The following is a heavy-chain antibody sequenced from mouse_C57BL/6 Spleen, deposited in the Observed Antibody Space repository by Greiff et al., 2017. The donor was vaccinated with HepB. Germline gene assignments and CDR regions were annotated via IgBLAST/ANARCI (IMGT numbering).Heavy chain of an antibody. CDR1: GYTFTSYW. CDR3: ARGAGEDY. J-gene: IGHJ2*01. Sequence: VQLQQPGAELVKPGASVKLSCKASGYTFTSYWMQWVKQRPGQGLEWIGEIDPSDSYTNYNQKFKGKATLTVDTSSSTAYMQLSSLTSEDSAVYYCARGAGEDYWGQGTTLTVSS. V-gene: IGHV1-50*01. CDR2: IDPSDSYT.